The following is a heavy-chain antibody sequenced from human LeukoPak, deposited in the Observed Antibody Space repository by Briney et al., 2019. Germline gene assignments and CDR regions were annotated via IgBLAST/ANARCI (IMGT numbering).Heavy chain of an antibody. CDR3: AKGRYGSGGEFDY. CDR2: INIDERIT. V-gene: IGHV3-74*01. D-gene: IGHD3-10*01. CDR1: GFSFSTQR. J-gene: IGHJ4*02. Sequence: GGSLRLSCAASGFSFSTQRMHWVRQAPGKGLVWVSYINIDERITGYADSVKGRFTISRDNAKNTLYLQMNSLRAEDTAEYYCAKGRYGSGGEFDYWGQGTLVTVFS.